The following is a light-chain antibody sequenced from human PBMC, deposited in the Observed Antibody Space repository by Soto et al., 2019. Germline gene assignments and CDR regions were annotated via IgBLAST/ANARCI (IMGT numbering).Light chain of an antibody. CDR1: SSDVGGYDY. V-gene: IGLV2-8*01. CDR3: SSYAASNNFV. CDR2: EVT. Sequence: QSALTQPPSASGSPGQSVTISCTGTSSDVGGYDYVSWYQQHPGKAPKLMIYEVTKRPSGVPDRFSGSKSGNTASLTVSGLQAEDEADYYCSSYAASNNFVFGIGTKVTV. J-gene: IGLJ1*01.